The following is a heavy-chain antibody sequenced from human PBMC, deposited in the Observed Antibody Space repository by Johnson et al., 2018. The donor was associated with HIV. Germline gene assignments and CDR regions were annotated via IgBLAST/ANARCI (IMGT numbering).Heavy chain of an antibody. D-gene: IGHD6-19*01. CDR2: ISWDGNST. Sequence: EVQLVESGGVVVQPGGYLRLSCAVSGFAFDDYAMHWVRQAPGKGLEWVSLISWDGNSTYYGDSVKGRFTISRENGENSLYLQMNSLRTEDTALYYCAKDMGYSSFGYGFDIWGQGTMVTVSS. CDR3: AKDMGYSSFGYGFDI. V-gene: IGHV3-43D*03. J-gene: IGHJ3*02. CDR1: GFAFDDYA.